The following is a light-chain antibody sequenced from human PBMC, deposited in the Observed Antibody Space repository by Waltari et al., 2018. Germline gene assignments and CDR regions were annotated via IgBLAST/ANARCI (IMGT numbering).Light chain of an antibody. Sequence: SDELTQPPSVSVSPGQTARITCSGDALPKKYAHWYQQKSGQAPVVVIYEDNKRPSEIPERFSCSSSGTMATWTISGAQVEDEADYYCYSTDSSGLGVFGTGTKVTVL. J-gene: IGLJ1*01. CDR3: YSTDSSGLGV. CDR1: ALPKKY. CDR2: EDN. V-gene: IGLV3-10*01.